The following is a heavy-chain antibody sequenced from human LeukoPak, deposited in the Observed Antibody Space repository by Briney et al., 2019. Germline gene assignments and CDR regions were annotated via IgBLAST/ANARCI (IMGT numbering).Heavy chain of an antibody. CDR1: GYSISSGYY. J-gene: IGHJ4*02. CDR2: IYTSGST. Sequence: PSETLSLTCTVSGYSISSGYYWSWIRQPAGKGLEWIGRIYTSGSTNYNPSLKSRVTISVDTSKNQFSLKLSSVTAADTAVYYCARDPIIVGASDYWGQGTLVTVSS. V-gene: IGHV4-61*02. CDR3: ARDPIIVGASDY. D-gene: IGHD1-26*01.